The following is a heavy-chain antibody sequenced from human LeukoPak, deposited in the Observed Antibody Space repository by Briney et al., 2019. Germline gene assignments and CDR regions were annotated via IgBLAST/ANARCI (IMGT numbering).Heavy chain of an antibody. D-gene: IGHD2-2*01. V-gene: IGHV4-34*01. Sequence: PSETLSLTCAVYGGSFSGYYWSWVRQPPGKGLEWIGEINHSGSTNYNPSLTSRGTISVDTSKNQFSLKLSSVTAVDTAVYYCARGRRSGKLVVPAAKRHNWFDPWGQGTLVTVSS. CDR2: INHSGST. J-gene: IGHJ5*02. CDR1: GGSFSGYY. CDR3: ARGRRSGKLVVPAAKRHNWFDP.